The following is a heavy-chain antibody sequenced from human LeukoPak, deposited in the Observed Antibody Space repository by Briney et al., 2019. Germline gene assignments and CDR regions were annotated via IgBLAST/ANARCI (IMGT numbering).Heavy chain of an antibody. CDR1: GFIFDDYA. J-gene: IGHJ4*02. Sequence: PGRSLRLSCAASGFIFDDYAMHWVRQAPGKGLEWVSGINWNSGTIGYAESVKGRFTISRDNAKNALYLQMNSLRADDMAFYYCARDRFRYCSGAYCSHFEFWGQGTLVSVSS. CDR2: INWNSGTI. V-gene: IGHV3-9*03. D-gene: IGHD2-15*01. CDR3: ARDRFRYCSGAYCSHFEF.